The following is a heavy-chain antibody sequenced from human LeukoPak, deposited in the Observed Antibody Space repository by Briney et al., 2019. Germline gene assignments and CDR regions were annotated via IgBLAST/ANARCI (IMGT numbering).Heavy chain of an antibody. CDR1: GGTFSSYA. CDR2: IIPIFGTA. D-gene: IGHD6-6*01. CDR3: ARDGAARRGFDY. V-gene: IGHV1-69*13. Sequence: SVNVSCKASGGTFSSYAISWVRQAPGQGLEWMGGIIPIFGTANYAQKFQGRVTITADESTSTAYMELSSLRSEDTAVYYCARDGAARRGFDYWGQGTLVTVSS. J-gene: IGHJ4*02.